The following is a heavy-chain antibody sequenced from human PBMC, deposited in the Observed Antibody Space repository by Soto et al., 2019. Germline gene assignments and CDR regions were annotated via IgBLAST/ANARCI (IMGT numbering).Heavy chain of an antibody. J-gene: IGHJ5*02. CDR3: ARGGCRVGDGVCENWFDP. D-gene: IGHD1-26*01. CDR2: IIPILGIA. Sequence: QVQLVQSGAEVKKPGSSVNVSCKASGGTFSSYTISWVRQAPGQGLEWMGRIIPILGIANYAQKFQGRVTITADKSTSTAYMELSSLRSEDTAVYYCARGGCRVGDGVCENWFDPWGQGTLVTVSS. CDR1: GGTFSSYT. V-gene: IGHV1-69*02.